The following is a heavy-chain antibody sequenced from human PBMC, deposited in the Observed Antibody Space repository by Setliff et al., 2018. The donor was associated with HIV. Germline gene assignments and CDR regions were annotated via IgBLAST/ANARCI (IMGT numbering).Heavy chain of an antibody. D-gene: IGHD4-17*01. Sequence: SETLSLTCAVYGGSFSGYYWSWIRQPPGKGLEWIGEITHRGITDYNPSLKSRVTISVDTSKNQFSLKVTSVTAADTAVYYCARQLTTLDYFDYWGQGTLVTVSS. CDR2: ITHRGIT. CDR1: GGSFSGYY. CDR3: ARQLTTLDYFDY. J-gene: IGHJ4*02. V-gene: IGHV4-34*01.